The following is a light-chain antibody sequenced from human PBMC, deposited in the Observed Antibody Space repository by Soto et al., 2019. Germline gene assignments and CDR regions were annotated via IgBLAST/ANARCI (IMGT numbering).Light chain of an antibody. J-gene: IGKJ4*01. Sequence: ELTQSPGTLSMSTGERATLSCRASQTLSNSFIAWYQQKPGQAPRLLIYDTSSRATGVPDRYSGSGSGTDFTLTISRLEPEDFAVYYCQQYGTSPLTFGGGTKVDI. CDR3: QQYGTSPLT. CDR2: DTS. V-gene: IGKV3-20*01. CDR1: QTLSNSF.